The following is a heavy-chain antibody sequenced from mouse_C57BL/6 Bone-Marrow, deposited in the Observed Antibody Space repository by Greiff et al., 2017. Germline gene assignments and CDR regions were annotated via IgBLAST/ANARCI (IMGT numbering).Heavy chain of an antibody. J-gene: IGHJ1*03. CDR3: ARHNYCGSSWYFDV. CDR1: GFTFSDYG. D-gene: IGHD1-1*01. Sequence: EVQRVESGGGLVQPGGSLKLSCAASGFTFSDYGMAWVRQAPRKGPEWVAFISNLAYSIYYADTVTGRFTISRENAKNTLYLEMSSLRSEDTAMYYCARHNYCGSSWYFDVWGTGTTVTVSS. V-gene: IGHV5-15*01. CDR2: ISNLAYSI.